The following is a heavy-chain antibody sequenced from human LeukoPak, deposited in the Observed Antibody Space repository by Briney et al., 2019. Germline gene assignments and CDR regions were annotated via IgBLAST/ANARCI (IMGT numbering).Heavy chain of an antibody. D-gene: IGHD2-15*01. CDR3: ARGPVAPYYGLDV. Sequence: GGPLRLSCAASGFTFNTYAMSWVRQAPGKGLEWVSGISASGGSTYYADSVKGRFTISRDNSKNTLYLQMNSLRVEDTAVYYCARGPVAPYYGLDVWGQGTTVTVSS. J-gene: IGHJ6*02. CDR1: GFTFNTYA. CDR2: ISASGGST. V-gene: IGHV3-23*01.